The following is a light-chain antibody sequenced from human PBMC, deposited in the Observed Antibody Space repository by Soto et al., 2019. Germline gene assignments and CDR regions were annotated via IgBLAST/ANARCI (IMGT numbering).Light chain of an antibody. CDR3: SSYTTNKTLL. J-gene: IGLJ2*01. CDR2: EVN. Sequence: QSALTQPASVSGSPGQSITISCTGTSSDVAFYNHVSWYQQHPGKAPKLLIYEVNNRPSGVSHRFSGSKSGNTASLTISGLQAEDEADYFCSSYTTNKTLLFGGGTKVTVL. CDR1: SSDVAFYNH. V-gene: IGLV2-14*01.